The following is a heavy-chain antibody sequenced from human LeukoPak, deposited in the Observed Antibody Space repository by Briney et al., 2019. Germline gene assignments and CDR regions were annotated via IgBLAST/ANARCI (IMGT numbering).Heavy chain of an antibody. CDR2: IYYSGST. V-gene: IGHV4-59*08. Sequence: SETLSLTCTVSGGSISSYYWSWIRQPPGKGLEWIGYIYYSGSTNYSPSLKSRVTISVDTSKNQFSLKLSSVTAADTAVYYCARVGDDSGSYLFDYWGQGTLVTVSS. J-gene: IGHJ4*02. D-gene: IGHD1-26*01. CDR3: ARVGDDSGSYLFDY. CDR1: GGSISSYY.